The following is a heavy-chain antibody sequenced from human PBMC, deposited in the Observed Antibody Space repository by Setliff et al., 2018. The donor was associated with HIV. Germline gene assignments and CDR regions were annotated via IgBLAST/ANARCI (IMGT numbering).Heavy chain of an antibody. V-gene: IGHV1-18*01. CDR2: INTYNGVT. J-gene: IGHJ4*02. D-gene: IGHD6-19*01. Sequence: VKVSCKASGYTFTSYGLSWVRQAPGKGLEWMGWINTYNGVTSFAQQFQDRLTLTTDTSTNTAYMELRSLSSDDTALYYCARDTIPVAGTNYWGQGTLVTVSS. CDR1: GYTFTSYG. CDR3: ARDTIPVAGTNY.